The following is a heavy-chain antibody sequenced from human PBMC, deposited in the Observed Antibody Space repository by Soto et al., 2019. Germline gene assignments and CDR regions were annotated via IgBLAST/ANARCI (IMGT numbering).Heavy chain of an antibody. J-gene: IGHJ6*02. Sequence: SVKVSCKASGYTFSSYAISWVRQAPGQGLEWMGGIIPIFGTANYAQKFEGRVTITADKSTSTAYMELSSLRSEDTAVYYCARAVTAMVLRHYGMDVWGQGTTVTVSS. CDR3: ARAVTAMVLRHYGMDV. V-gene: IGHV1-69*06. CDR2: IIPIFGTA. D-gene: IGHD5-18*01. CDR1: GYTFSSYA.